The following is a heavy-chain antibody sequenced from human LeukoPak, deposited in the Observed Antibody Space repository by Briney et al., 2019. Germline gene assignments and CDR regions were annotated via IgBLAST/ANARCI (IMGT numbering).Heavy chain of an antibody. CDR1: GFTFDDYA. CDR3: AKGADPLTWRMTTVAGTRFDF. Sequence: GGSLRLSCAVSGFTFDDYAMHWVRQAPGKGLEWVSLISGDGGSRYYAGSVKGRFTVSRDNSKNSLYLQMNRLRTEDTAFYYCAKGADPLTWRMTTVAGTRFDFWGQGTLVTVSS. CDR2: ISGDGGSR. V-gene: IGHV3-43*02. J-gene: IGHJ4*02. D-gene: IGHD6-19*01.